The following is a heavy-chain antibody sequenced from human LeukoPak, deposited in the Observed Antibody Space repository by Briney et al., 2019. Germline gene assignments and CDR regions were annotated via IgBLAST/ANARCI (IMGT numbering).Heavy chain of an antibody. Sequence: KPSETLSLTCAVYGGSFSGYYWSWIRQPAGKGLEWIGRIYTSGSTNYNPSLKSRVTMSVDTSKNQFSLKLSSVTAADTAVYYCASVGSNWNGDVWGQGTTVTVSS. CDR3: ASVGSNWNGDV. D-gene: IGHD1-1*01. J-gene: IGHJ6*02. CDR1: GGSFSGYY. CDR2: IYTSGST. V-gene: IGHV4-59*10.